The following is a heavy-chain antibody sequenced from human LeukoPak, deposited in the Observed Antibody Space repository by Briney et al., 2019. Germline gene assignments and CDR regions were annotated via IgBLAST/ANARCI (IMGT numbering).Heavy chain of an antibody. Sequence: GGSLRFSCAASGFTFSSYAMSWVRQPPGKGLEWVSVISGGGGSTYYAYFVKGRITISRANSKNTLYLQMNSLRAEDTAEYYCAKVIKGSERITMVRGLIIKTAVLYYMDVWGKGTTVTVSS. CDR2: ISGGGGST. CDR1: GFTFSSYA. J-gene: IGHJ6*03. D-gene: IGHD3-10*01. V-gene: IGHV3-23*01. CDR3: AKVIKGSERITMVRGLIIKTAVLYYMDV.